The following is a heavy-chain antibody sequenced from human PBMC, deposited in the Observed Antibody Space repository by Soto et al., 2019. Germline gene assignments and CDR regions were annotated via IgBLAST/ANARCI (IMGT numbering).Heavy chain of an antibody. D-gene: IGHD1-1*01. CDR1: GFTFSSYA. CDR2: ISYDGSNK. J-gene: IGHJ5*02. CDR3: ARDPIPVQLERRGNWFDP. V-gene: IGHV3-30-3*01. Sequence: PGGSLRLSCAASGFTFSSYAMHWVRQAPGKGLEWVAVISYDGSNKYYADSVKGRFTISRDNSKNTLYLQMNSLRAEDTAVYYCARDPIPVQLERRGNWFDPWGQGTLVNVSS.